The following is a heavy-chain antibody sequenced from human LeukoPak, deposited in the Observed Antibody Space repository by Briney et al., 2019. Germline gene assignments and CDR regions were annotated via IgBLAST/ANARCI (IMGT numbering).Heavy chain of an antibody. J-gene: IGHJ5*02. CDR2: ISYDGSNK. CDR3: ARDPQWELPGDWFDP. CDR1: GFTFRSYT. D-gene: IGHD1-26*01. V-gene: IGHV3-30-3*01. Sequence: GGSLRLSCAASGFTFRSYTMHWVRQAPGKGLEWVAVISYDGSNKYYADSVKGRFTISRDNSKNTLYLQMNSLRTEDTAVYYCARDPQWELPGDWFDPWGQGTLVTVSS.